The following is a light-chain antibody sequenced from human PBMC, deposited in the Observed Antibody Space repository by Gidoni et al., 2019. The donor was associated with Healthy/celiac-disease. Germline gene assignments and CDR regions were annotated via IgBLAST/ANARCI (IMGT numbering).Light chain of an antibody. CDR2: DAS. J-gene: IGKJ1*01. Sequence: DIQITQSPSTLSASVGDRVTITCRASQSISSWVAWYQQKPGKAPKLLIYDASSLESGVPSRFSGSGSGTEFTLTISSRQPDDFATYYCQQYNSYSTFGQGTKVEIK. CDR3: QQYNSYST. CDR1: QSISSW. V-gene: IGKV1-5*01.